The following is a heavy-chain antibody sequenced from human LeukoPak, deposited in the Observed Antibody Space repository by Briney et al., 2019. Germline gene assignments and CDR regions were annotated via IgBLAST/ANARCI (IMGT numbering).Heavy chain of an antibody. Sequence: GESLKISCKGSGYIFTSYWINWVCQMPGKGLEWMGRIDPSGSYTNYSPSFQGHVTISADKSINTAYLQWSSLKASDTAMYYCARVGYCTSSNCYEEFDHWGQGTLVTVSS. D-gene: IGHD2-2*01. CDR1: GYIFTSYW. J-gene: IGHJ4*02. CDR2: IDPSGSYT. V-gene: IGHV5-10-1*01. CDR3: ARVGYCTSSNCYEEFDH.